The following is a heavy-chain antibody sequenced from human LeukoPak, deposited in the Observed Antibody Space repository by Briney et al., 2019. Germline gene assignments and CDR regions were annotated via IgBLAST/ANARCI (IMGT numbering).Heavy chain of an antibody. Sequence: GGSLRLSCAASGFTFSSYSMNWVRQAPGKGLEWVSSISSSSSYIYYADSVKGRFTISRDNAKNSLYLQMNSLRAEDTAVYYCARVRVRRLQSGGYFDYWGQGTLVTVSS. D-gene: IGHD5-24*01. CDR2: ISSSSSYI. CDR3: ARVRVRRLQSGGYFDY. J-gene: IGHJ4*02. V-gene: IGHV3-21*01. CDR1: GFTFSSYS.